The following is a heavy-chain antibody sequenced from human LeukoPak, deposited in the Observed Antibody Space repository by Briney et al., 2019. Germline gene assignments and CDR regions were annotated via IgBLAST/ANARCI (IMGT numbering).Heavy chain of an antibody. CDR2: IKPDGSAE. Sequence: PGGSLRLSCAASGFTFSNSWMNWVRQAPGKGLEWVAIIKPDGSAEYYVDSVKGRFTISRDNAKNSLYLQMNSLRAEDTAVYYCARGLTTVDYWGQGTLVTVSS. CDR1: GFTFSNSW. V-gene: IGHV3-7*04. CDR3: ARGLTTVDY. D-gene: IGHD4-17*01. J-gene: IGHJ4*02.